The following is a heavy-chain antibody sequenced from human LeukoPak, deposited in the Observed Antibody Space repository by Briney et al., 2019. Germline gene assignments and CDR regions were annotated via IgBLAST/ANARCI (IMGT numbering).Heavy chain of an antibody. J-gene: IGHJ6*03. CDR2: ISAYNGNT. CDR1: GYTLTSYG. CDR3: AREVYSMGYYYYMDV. D-gene: IGHD4-11*01. V-gene: IGHV1-18*01. Sequence: ASVKVSCKASGYTLTSYGISWVRQAPGQGLEWMGWISAYNGNTNYAQKLQGRVTMTTDTSTSTAYMELRSLRSDDTAVYYCAREVYSMGYYYYMDVWGKGTTVTVSS.